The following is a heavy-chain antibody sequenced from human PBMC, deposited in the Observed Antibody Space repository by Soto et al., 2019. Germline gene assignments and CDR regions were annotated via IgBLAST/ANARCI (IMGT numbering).Heavy chain of an antibody. CDR1: GGYFSANY. V-gene: IGHV4-34*01. J-gene: IGHJ5*02. CDR3: ATGGHSTS. CDR2: INHAGST. Sequence: SETLSLTCGIYGGYFSANYWSWIRQTPGKGLEWLGEINHAGSTDYNPSLKGRITISADTSKNQFSLKLSSMTAADTAVYYCATGGHSTSWGQGTLITVSS.